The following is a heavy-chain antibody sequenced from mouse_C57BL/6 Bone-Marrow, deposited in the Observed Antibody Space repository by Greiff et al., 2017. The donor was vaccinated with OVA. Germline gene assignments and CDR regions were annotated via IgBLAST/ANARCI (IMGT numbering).Heavy chain of an antibody. J-gene: IGHJ4*01. Sequence: VKLMESGPGLVQPSQSLSITCTVSGFSLTSYGVHWVRQSPGKGLEWLGVIWSGGSTDYNAAFISRLSISKDNSKSQVFFKMNSLQADDTAIYYCATNRDGSSPHYYAMDYWGQGTSVTVSS. V-gene: IGHV2-2*01. D-gene: IGHD1-1*01. CDR1: GFSLTSYG. CDR3: ATNRDGSSPHYYAMDY. CDR2: IWSGGST.